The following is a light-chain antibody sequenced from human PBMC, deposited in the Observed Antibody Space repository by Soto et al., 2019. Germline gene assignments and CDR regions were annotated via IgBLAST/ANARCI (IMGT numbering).Light chain of an antibody. V-gene: IGKV3-11*01. CDR1: QSVSSF. J-gene: IGKJ1*01. Sequence: EIVLTQSPATLSLSPGERATISCRASQSVSSFLAWYQQKPGQAPRLLIYDASNRAAGIPARFSGTGSGTDFSLTFSSLEPEDFAVYYCQQRSSWWTFGQGTKVDIK. CDR3: QQRSSWWT. CDR2: DAS.